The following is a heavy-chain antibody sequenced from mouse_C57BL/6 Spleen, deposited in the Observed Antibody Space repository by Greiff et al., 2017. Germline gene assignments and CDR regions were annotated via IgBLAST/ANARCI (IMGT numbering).Heavy chain of an antibody. D-gene: IGHD1-1*01. CDR1: GYTFTSYW. J-gene: IGHJ2*01. CDR3: ARRAVTTLVDY. V-gene: IGHV1-64*01. CDR2: IHPNGGST. Sequence: QVQLQQPGAELVKPGASVKLSCKASGYTFTSYWMHWVKQRPGQGLEWIGMIHPNGGSTNYNEKFKSKATLTVDKSSSTAYMQLRSLTSEDSAVYYCARRAVTTLVDYWGQGTTLTVSS.